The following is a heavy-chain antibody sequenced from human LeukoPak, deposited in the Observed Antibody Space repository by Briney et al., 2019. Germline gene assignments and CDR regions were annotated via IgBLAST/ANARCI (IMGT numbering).Heavy chain of an antibody. J-gene: IGHJ4*02. CDR1: GVSISAYF. V-gene: IGHV4-4*07. Sequence: PSETLSLTCTVSGVSISAYFWTWIRQPAGKGLGWIGRIYTSGTINYNPSLESRLTMSLDTSKNQISLRLSSVTAADTGVYYCARKDGDFWGQGTLVTVSS. CDR3: ARKDGDF. CDR2: IYTSGTI.